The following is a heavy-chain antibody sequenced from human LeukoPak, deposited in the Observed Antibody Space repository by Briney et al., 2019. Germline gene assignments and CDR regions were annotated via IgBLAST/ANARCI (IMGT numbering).Heavy chain of an antibody. V-gene: IGHV4-34*01. D-gene: IGHD3-16*01. CDR3: AREGDVYAVSYYFDY. CDR1: GGSFSGYY. Sequence: SETLSLICAVSGGSFSGYYWGWIRRPPGKGLEWIGEINHSGDTNYNPSLESRVIISVDTSKNQFSLKVRSVTAADTAVYYCAREGDVYAVSYYFDYWGQGTLVTVSS. CDR2: INHSGDT. J-gene: IGHJ4*02.